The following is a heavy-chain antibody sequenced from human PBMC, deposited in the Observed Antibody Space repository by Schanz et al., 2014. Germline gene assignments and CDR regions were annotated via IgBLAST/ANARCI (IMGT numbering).Heavy chain of an antibody. CDR3: ASALTTWGGMDV. J-gene: IGHJ6*02. Sequence: QVQLVQSGAELKNPGASVKVSCKASGYSFSAYYIHWMRQAPGQGLEWLGWINPSSGGTNYAQKFQGRVTMTRDTSISTAYMELNRLRSDDTAVYYCASALTTWGGMDVWGQGTTVTVSS. CDR1: GYSFSAYY. V-gene: IGHV1-2*02. CDR2: INPSSGGT. D-gene: IGHD4-4*01.